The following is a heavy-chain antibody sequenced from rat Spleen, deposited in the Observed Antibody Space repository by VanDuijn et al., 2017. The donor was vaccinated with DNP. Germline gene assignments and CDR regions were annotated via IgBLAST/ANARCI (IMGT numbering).Heavy chain of an antibody. V-gene: IGHV5-46*01. Sequence: EVQLVESGGGLVQPGRSMKLSCAASGFTFSSFPMAWVRQAPTTGLEWVATISTRGGSTYYRDSVKGRFTLSRDNAKSTLYLQMNSLRSEDTATYYCTSGYSDYWGQGVMVTVSS. D-gene: IGHD1-1*01. CDR2: ISTRGGST. CDR1: GFTFSSFP. J-gene: IGHJ2*01. CDR3: TSGYSDY.